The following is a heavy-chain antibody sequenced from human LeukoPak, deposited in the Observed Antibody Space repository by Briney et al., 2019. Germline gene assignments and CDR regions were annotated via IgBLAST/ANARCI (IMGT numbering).Heavy chain of an antibody. Sequence: SETLSLTCAVYGGSFTDYYRSWIRHLPGKGLEWIGEIHHRAGANYNPSLWGRVTISADTSKNQFSLHLTSVTAADTATFYCARGPVRDDGLTGISYYFGLDVWGHGTTVTV. D-gene: IGHD2-21*02. CDR1: GGSFTDYY. V-gene: IGHV4-34*01. CDR3: ARGPVRDDGLTGISYYFGLDV. CDR2: IHHRAGA. J-gene: IGHJ6*02.